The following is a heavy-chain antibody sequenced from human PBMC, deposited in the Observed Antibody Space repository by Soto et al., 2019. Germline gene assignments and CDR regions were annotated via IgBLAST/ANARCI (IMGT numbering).Heavy chain of an antibody. CDR1: GGTFSSYA. CDR3: ARDFGGAAASDY. D-gene: IGHD6-13*01. Sequence: SVKVSCKASGGTFSSYAISWVRQAPGQGLEWMGGINPIFGTANYAQKFQGRVTITADESTSTAYMELSSLRSEDTAVYYCARDFGGAAASDYWGQGTLVTVSS. V-gene: IGHV1-69*13. J-gene: IGHJ4*02. CDR2: INPIFGTA.